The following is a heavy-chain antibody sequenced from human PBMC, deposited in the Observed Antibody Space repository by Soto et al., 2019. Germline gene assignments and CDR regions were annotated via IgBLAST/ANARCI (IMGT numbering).Heavy chain of an antibody. CDR3: AREYSRSSGLTDY. V-gene: IGHV1-46*01. J-gene: IGHJ4*02. D-gene: IGHD6-6*01. CDR2: INPSGDST. CDR1: GYTFTSYD. Sequence: ASVKVSCKASGYTFTSYDMHWVRQAPGQGLEWMGVINPSGDSTSYAQKIQGRVTMTRDTSTSAVYMELSSLRSEDTAVYYCAREYSRSSGLTDYRGQGTPVTVSS.